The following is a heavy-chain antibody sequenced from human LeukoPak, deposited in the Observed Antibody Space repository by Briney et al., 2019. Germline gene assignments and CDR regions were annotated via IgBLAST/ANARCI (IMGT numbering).Heavy chain of an antibody. J-gene: IGHJ3*02. D-gene: IGHD5/OR15-5a*01. CDR2: IKQDGSEK. CDR3: ARGVSGTGPDI. V-gene: IGHV3-7*01. CDR1: GFTFSNYW. Sequence: PGGSLRLSCAASGFTFSNYWMSWVRQAPGKGLEWVANIKQDGSEKYYVDSVKGRFAISRDNAKNTMYLQMNSLRAEDTAVYYCARGVSGTGPDIWGLGTWSPSLQ.